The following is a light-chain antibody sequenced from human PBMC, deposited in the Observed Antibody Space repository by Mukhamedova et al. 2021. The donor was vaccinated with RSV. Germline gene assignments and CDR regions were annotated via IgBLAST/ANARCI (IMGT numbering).Light chain of an antibody. V-gene: IGKV1-9*01. CDR2: AAS. J-gene: IGKJ5*01. Sequence: GKAPKLLISAASTLQSGVPSRFSGSGSGTDFTLTINSLQAEDFATSYCQQFNTYPITFC. CDR3: QQFNTYPIT.